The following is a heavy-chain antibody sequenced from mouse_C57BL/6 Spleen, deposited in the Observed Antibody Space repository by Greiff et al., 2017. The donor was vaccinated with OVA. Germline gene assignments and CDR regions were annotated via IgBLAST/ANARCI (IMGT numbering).Heavy chain of an antibody. V-gene: IGHV1-69*01. CDR3: ARYYYGSRNAMDY. D-gene: IGHD1-1*01. J-gene: IGHJ4*01. Sequence: VQLQQPGAELVMPGASVKLSCKASGYTFTSYWMHWVKQRPGQGLEWIGEIDPSDSYTNYNQKFKGKSTLTVDKSSSTAYMQLSSLTSEDSAVYYCARYYYGSRNAMDYWGQGTSVTVSS. CDR1: GYTFTSYW. CDR2: IDPSDSYT.